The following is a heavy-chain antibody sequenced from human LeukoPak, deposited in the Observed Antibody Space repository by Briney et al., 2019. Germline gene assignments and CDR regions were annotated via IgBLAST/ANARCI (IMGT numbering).Heavy chain of an antibody. V-gene: IGHV3-23*01. CDR3: AKQHYYGSSGYHGFDP. CDR1: RFTFSNYA. J-gene: IGHJ5*02. D-gene: IGHD3-22*01. Sequence: PGGSLRLSCAVARFTFSNYAMSWVRQAPGKGPEWVSGISGSGGSTYYADSVKGRFTISRDNSKKTLYLQMTSLRAEDTAVYYCAKQHYYGSSGYHGFDPWGQGTLVTVSS. CDR2: ISGSGGST.